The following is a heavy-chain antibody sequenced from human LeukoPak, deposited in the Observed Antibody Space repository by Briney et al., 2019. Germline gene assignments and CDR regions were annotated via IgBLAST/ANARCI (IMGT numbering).Heavy chain of an antibody. CDR1: GYTFTSYG. Sequence: ASVKVSCKASGYTFTSYGINWVRQAPGQGLEWMGWISAYNGNTNYAQKLQGRVTMTTDTSTSTAYMELRSLRSDDTAVYYCARDTASITIFGVVIPTNWFDPWGQGTLVTVSS. V-gene: IGHV1-18*01. CDR2: ISAYNGNT. CDR3: ARDTASITIFGVVIPTNWFDP. J-gene: IGHJ5*02. D-gene: IGHD3-3*01.